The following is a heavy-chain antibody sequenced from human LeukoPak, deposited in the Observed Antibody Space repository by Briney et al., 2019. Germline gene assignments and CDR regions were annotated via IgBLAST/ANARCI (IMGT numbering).Heavy chain of an antibody. Sequence: SETLSLTCTVSGVSISSGGYYWSWIRQHPGKGLEWIGYIYCSGSTYYNPSLKSRVTISVDTSKNQFSLKLSSVTAADTAVYYCARGYNWNRDWYFDLWGRGTLVTVSS. D-gene: IGHD1-20*01. J-gene: IGHJ2*01. CDR2: IYCSGST. V-gene: IGHV4-31*03. CDR3: ARGYNWNRDWYFDL. CDR1: GVSISSGGYY.